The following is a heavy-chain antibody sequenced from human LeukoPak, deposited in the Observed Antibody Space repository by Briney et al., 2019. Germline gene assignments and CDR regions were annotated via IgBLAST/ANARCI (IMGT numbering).Heavy chain of an antibody. CDR1: GISFSSHG. CDR2: IWYDGSNM. J-gene: IGHJ4*02. CDR3: ARGRGCSSTTCYPDY. V-gene: IGHV3-33*01. Sequence: PGGSLRLSCAASGISFSSHGLHWVRQAPGKGLEWVAVIWYDGSNMYYADSVKGRFTIPRDNSKNTLYLQMNSLRAEDTAVYYCARGRGCSSTTCYPDYWGQGTLVTVSS. D-gene: IGHD2-2*01.